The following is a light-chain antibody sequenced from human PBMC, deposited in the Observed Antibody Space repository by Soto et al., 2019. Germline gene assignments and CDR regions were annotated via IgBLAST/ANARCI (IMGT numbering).Light chain of an antibody. J-gene: IGKJ4*01. CDR1: QSVSSDF. Sequence: EIVLTQSPGTLSLSPGERATLSCRASQSVSSDFLSWYQQKPGQAPRLLIYGASYRATGIPDRFSGSGSGTDFTLTIRRLEAEDFAVYYCQQYGSTPPVTFGGGTKVDIK. CDR2: GAS. CDR3: QQYGSTPPVT. V-gene: IGKV3-20*01.